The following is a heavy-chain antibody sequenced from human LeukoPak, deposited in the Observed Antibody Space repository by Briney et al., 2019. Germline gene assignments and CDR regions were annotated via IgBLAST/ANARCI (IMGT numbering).Heavy chain of an antibody. V-gene: IGHV3-30-3*01. J-gene: IGHJ4*02. CDR2: ISYDGSNK. CDR1: GFTFSSYA. CDR3: ARDPGQSGYLDY. D-gene: IGHD3-3*01. Sequence: PGGSLRLSCAASGFTFSSYAMHWVRQAPGKGLEWVAVISYDGSNKYFADSVKGRFTISRDNSKNTLYLQMNSLRADDTAVYYCARDPGQSGYLDYWGQGTLVTVSS.